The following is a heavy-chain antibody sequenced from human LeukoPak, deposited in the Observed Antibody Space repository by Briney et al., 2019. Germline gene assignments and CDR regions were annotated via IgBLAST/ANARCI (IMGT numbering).Heavy chain of an antibody. Sequence: GGSLKLSCAPSGITFTSCSMSWVRQPPGRGREWVSAISGSGGSTYYADSWKGRFTISRDNSKNTLYLKMNSLRAEDTAIYYCATYRQVLLPFESWGQGTLVTVSS. CDR3: ATYRQVLLPFES. CDR2: ISGSGGST. D-gene: IGHD2-8*02. J-gene: IGHJ4*02. CDR1: GITFTSCS. V-gene: IGHV3-23*01.